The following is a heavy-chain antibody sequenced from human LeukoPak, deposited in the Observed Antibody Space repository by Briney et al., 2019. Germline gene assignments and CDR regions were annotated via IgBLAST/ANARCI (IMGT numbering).Heavy chain of an antibody. Sequence: SETLSLTCSVSGDSVTSSYWNWTRQPPGKGLEWIGYVSSDGTTNYTPSLRSRLIMSVDTAKNDISLILTSVTASDTAIYYCARLDCFVEGCYNHWGRGTLVTVSS. D-gene: IGHD2-15*01. J-gene: IGHJ4*02. CDR1: GDSVTSSY. CDR3: ARLDCFVEGCYNH. V-gene: IGHV4-59*08. CDR2: VSSDGTT.